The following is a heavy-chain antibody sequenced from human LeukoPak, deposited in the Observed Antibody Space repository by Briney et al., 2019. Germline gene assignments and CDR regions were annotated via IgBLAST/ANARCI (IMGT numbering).Heavy chain of an antibody. Sequence: ASVKVSCKTSGYTFTTYAMNWVRQAPGQGLEWMGWINTNTGKPTYAQGFTGRFVFSLDSSVSTAYLQINSLNAEGTAVYYCARAASLDYWGQGTLVTVSS. CDR1: GYTFTTYA. V-gene: IGHV7-4-1*02. D-gene: IGHD2-2*01. J-gene: IGHJ4*02. CDR3: ARAASLDY. CDR2: INTNTGKP.